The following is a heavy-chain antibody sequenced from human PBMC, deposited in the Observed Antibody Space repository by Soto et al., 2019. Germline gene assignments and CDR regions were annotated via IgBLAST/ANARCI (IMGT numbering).Heavy chain of an antibody. J-gene: IGHJ3*02. CDR3: ARESGSYDSATTTFGAFDI. V-gene: IGHV3-7*01. Sequence: EVQLVESGGGLVQPGGSLRLSCAASGFTFSSYWMSWVRQAPGKGLEWVANIKQDGSEKYYVDSVKGRFTISRDNAKNSLYLQMNSLRAEDTAVYYCARESGSYDSATTTFGAFDIWGQGTMVTVSS. CDR2: IKQDGSEK. D-gene: IGHD1-26*01. CDR1: GFTFSSYW.